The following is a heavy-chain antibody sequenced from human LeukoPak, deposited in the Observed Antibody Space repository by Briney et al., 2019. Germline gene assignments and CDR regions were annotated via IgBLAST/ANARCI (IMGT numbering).Heavy chain of an antibody. J-gene: IGHJ6*02. V-gene: IGHV3-9*01. CDR2: ISWNSGSI. D-gene: IGHD2-2*02. CDR1: GFTFDDYA. Sequence: GGSLRLSCAASGFTFDDYAMHWVRQAPGKGLEWVSGISWNSGSIGYADSVKGRFTISRDNAKNSLYLQMHSLRAEDTALYYCARGYCSSTSCYSDYYYGMDVWGQGTTVTVSS. CDR3: ARGYCSSTSCYSDYYYGMDV.